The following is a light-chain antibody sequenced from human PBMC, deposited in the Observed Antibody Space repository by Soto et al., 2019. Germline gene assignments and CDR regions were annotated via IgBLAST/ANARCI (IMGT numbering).Light chain of an antibody. J-gene: IGLJ3*02. CDR3: SSSTSKNTRV. CDR2: EVS. Sequence: QSALTQPASVSGSPGQWITISCTGTSSDVGGYNYVSWYQQHPGKAPKLLIYEVSHRPSGVSNRFSGSKSANTASLTISGLQAEDEADYYCSSSTSKNTRVFGGGTKLTVL. V-gene: IGLV2-14*01. CDR1: SSDVGGYNY.